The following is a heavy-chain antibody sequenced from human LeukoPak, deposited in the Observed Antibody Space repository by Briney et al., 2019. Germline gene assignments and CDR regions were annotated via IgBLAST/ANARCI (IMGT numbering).Heavy chain of an antibody. Sequence: GGSLRLSCAASGFTFSSYAMSWVRQAPGKGLEWVSAISGSGGSTYYADSVKGRFTISRDNSKNTLYLQMNSLRAEDTAVYYCAKNHQYDYVWGSYRSPLDYWGQGTLVTVSS. J-gene: IGHJ4*02. D-gene: IGHD3-16*02. CDR3: AKNHQYDYVWGSYRSPLDY. CDR1: GFTFSSYA. CDR2: ISGSGGST. V-gene: IGHV3-23*01.